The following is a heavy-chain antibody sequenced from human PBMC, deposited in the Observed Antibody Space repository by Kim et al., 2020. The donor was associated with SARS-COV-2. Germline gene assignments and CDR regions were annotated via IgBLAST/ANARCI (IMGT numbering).Heavy chain of an antibody. CDR3: TSWGACNY. CDR1: GFTFSNYW. V-gene: IGHV3-7*01. J-gene: IGHJ4*02. Sequence: GGSLRLSCAASGFTFSNYWMSWVRQAPGKGLEWVANIKRDGSKKYYVDSVRGRFTISRDNAQNSLFLQMNSLRVEDTAVYYCTSWGACNYWGPGTLVTVSS. D-gene: IGHD1-26*01. CDR2: IKRDGSKK.